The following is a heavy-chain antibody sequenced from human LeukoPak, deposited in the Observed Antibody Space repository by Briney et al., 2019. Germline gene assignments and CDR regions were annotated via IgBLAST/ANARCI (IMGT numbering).Heavy chain of an antibody. CDR1: GVSISSSNSY. Sequence: SETLSLTCAVSGVSISSSNSYWGWIRQPPGKGLEWIGSIYYSGNTYYNASLKSRVTISVDTSKNQFSLKVTSVTAADTAVYYCARDRGTWNDDGFDYWGQGTLVTVSS. D-gene: IGHD1-1*01. CDR2: IYYSGNT. V-gene: IGHV4-39*02. J-gene: IGHJ4*02. CDR3: ARDRGTWNDDGFDY.